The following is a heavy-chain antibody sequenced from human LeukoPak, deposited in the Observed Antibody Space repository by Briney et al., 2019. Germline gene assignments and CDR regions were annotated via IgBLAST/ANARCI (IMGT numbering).Heavy chain of an antibody. V-gene: IGHV3-21*01. J-gene: IGHJ6*04. CDR1: GFTSSSYS. CDR3: ARDKAYGAGGMDV. D-gene: IGHD4-17*01. CDR2: ISSSSSYI. Sequence: GGSLRLSCAASGFTSSSYSMNWVRQAPGKGLECVSSISSSSSYIYYADSVKSRFTISRDNAKNSLYLQMNSLRAEDTAVYYCARDKAYGAGGMDVWGKGTTVTVSS.